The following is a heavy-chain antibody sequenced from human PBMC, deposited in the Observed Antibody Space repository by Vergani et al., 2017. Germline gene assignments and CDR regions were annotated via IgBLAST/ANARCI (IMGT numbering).Heavy chain of an antibody. CDR2: IYHSGST. J-gene: IGHJ3*02. CDR3: ARDTFHFDSEKYDDVFDS. V-gene: IGHV4-38-2*02. Sequence: QVQLQESGPGLVKPSETLSLTCTVSGYSISSGYYWGWIRQPPGKGLEWIGSIYHSGSTYYNPSLKSRVTISVDTSKNQFSLKLSSVTAADTAVYYCARDTFHFDSEKYDDVFDSWGQGTMVIVSS. D-gene: IGHD3-10*01. CDR1: GYSISSGYY.